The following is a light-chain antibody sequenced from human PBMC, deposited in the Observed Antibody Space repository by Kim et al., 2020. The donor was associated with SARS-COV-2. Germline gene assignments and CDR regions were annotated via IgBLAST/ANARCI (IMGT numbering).Light chain of an antibody. V-gene: IGKV3-20*01. Sequence: EIVLTQSPGTLSLSPGERATLSCRASQSVSSSYLAWYQQKPGQAPRLLIYGASSRATGIPDRFSGSGSGTDFTLTISRLEPEDFAVYYCQQYDSSRPTFGQGTKVDIK. CDR1: QSVSSSY. CDR3: QQYDSSRPT. CDR2: GAS. J-gene: IGKJ1*01.